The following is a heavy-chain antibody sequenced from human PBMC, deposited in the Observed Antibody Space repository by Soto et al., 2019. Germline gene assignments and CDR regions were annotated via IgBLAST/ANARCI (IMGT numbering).Heavy chain of an antibody. CDR2: ISAYTGNT. Sequence: QVQLVQSGAEVKKPGASVKVSCKASGYTFISYGISWVRQAPGQGLEWMGWISAYTGNTKYAQKLQGRVTSTTDTXXSTAHMELRSLRSDDTAVYYCWRGCQPLHNNCFHPWGQGTLVTVSS. V-gene: IGHV1-18*01. CDR1: GYTFISYG. J-gene: IGHJ5*02. CDR3: WRGCQPLHNNCFHP.